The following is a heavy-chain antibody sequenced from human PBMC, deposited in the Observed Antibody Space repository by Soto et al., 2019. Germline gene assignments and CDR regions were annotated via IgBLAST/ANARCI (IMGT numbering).Heavy chain of an antibody. CDR3: ARTVTHDYGMDV. Sequence: QVQLVESGGGVVQPGRSLRLSCAASGFTFSSYAMHWVRQAPGKGLEWVAVISYDGSNKYYADSVKGRFTISRDNSKNTLYLQMNSLRAEDTDVYYCARTVTHDYGMDVWGQGTTVTVSS. J-gene: IGHJ6*02. CDR1: GFTFSSYA. CDR2: ISYDGSNK. V-gene: IGHV3-30-3*01. D-gene: IGHD4-4*01.